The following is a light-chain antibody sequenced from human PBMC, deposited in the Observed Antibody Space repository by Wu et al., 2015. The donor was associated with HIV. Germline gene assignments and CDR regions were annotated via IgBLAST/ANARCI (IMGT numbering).Light chain of an antibody. CDR2: DAS. Sequence: EIVLTQSPATLSLSPGRRATLSCRASQSIDSDLGWYQQRPGQAPRLLIYDASNRAKGIPARFAGSGSGTDFTLTITSLEPEDFAMYYCHHSMEFGQGTRVEIK. CDR3: HHSME. CDR1: QSIDSD. J-gene: IGKJ1*01. V-gene: IGKV3-11*01.